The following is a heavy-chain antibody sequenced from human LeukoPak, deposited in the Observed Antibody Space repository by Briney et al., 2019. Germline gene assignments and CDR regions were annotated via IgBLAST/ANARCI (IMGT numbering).Heavy chain of an antibody. D-gene: IGHD4-23*01. CDR3: AREFGHCYGDNCFYFFDT. CDR2: SNTYKGDT. CDR1: GYTLTNYN. Sequence: ASVKVSCKASGYTLTNYNISWGRQAPGRGLEWMGWSNTYKGDTLYAQKLQGRVTMTADTSTNTAYMELRSLRFDDTAVYYCAREFGHCYGDNCFYFFDTWGQGFRVTVSP. J-gene: IGHJ4*02. V-gene: IGHV1-18*01.